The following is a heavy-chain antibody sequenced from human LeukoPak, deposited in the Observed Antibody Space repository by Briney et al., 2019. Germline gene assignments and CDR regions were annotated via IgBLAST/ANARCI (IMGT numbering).Heavy chain of an antibody. J-gene: IGHJ6*02. Sequence: ASVKVSCKASGYTFTGYYMHWVRQAPGQGLEWMGWINPNSGGTNYAQKFQGRVTMTRDTSISTAYMELSRLRSDDTAVYYCARDIAAAGPRYYYYGMDVWGQGTTVTVSS. CDR1: GYTFTGYY. V-gene: IGHV1-2*02. D-gene: IGHD6-13*01. CDR3: ARDIAAAGPRYYYYGMDV. CDR2: INPNSGGT.